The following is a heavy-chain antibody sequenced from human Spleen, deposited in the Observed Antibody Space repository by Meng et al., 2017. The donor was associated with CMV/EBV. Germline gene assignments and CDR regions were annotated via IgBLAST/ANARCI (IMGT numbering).Heavy chain of an antibody. CDR3: AKSTDSVGGNSRSYYFDY. V-gene: IGHV3-23*01. CDR1: GFTFISYA. CDR2: ISPSGGST. Sequence: GESLKISCAASGFTFISYALSWVRQAPGKGLEWVSAISPSGGSTYYADSVKGRFTISRDNSKNTLYLQMNSLRAEDTAVYYCAKSTDSVGGNSRSYYFDYWGQGTLVTVSS. J-gene: IGHJ4*02. D-gene: IGHD3-16*02.